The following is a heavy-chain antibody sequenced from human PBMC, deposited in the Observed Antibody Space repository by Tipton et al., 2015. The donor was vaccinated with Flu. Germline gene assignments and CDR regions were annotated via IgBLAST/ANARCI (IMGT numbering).Heavy chain of an antibody. CDR1: GDSISSSSYY. D-gene: IGHD3-10*01. Sequence: TLSLICTVSGDSISSSSYYWGWIRQPPGKGLEWIGSVPYSGGTYYNPSLKSRVIITVDTSKNQFSLKLTSVTAADTAVYYCGRSYYYGSGSYYNRAFDYWGQGTQVTVSS. CDR2: VPYSGGT. CDR3: GRSYYYGSGSYYNRAFDY. J-gene: IGHJ4*02. V-gene: IGHV4-39*07.